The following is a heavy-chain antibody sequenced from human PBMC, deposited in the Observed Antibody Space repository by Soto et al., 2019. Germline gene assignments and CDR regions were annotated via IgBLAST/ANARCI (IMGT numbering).Heavy chain of an antibody. CDR1: GGTFSSYT. CDR2: IIPILGIA. CDR3: AGTSSIMITFGGVIAL. D-gene: IGHD3-16*02. J-gene: IGHJ4*02. Sequence: GASVKVSCKASGGTFSSYTISWVRQAPGQGLEWMGRIIPILGIANYAQKFQGRVTITADKSTSTAYMELSSLRSEDTAVYYCAGTSSIMITFGGVIALWGQGTLVTVSS. V-gene: IGHV1-69*02.